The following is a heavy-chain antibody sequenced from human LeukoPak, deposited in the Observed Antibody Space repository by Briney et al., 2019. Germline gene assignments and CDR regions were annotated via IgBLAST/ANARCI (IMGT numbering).Heavy chain of an antibody. CDR2: IIPIFGTA. J-gene: IGHJ6*03. Sequence: GASVKVSCKASGGTFSSYAISWVRQAPGQGLEWMGGIIPIFGTANYAQKFQGRVTITADESTSTAYMELSSLRSEDTAVYYCASSDPRLRYFDWTRYYYYYCMDVWGKGTTVTISS. CDR1: GGTFSSYA. V-gene: IGHV1-69*13. CDR3: ASSDPRLRYFDWTRYYYYYCMDV. D-gene: IGHD3-9*01.